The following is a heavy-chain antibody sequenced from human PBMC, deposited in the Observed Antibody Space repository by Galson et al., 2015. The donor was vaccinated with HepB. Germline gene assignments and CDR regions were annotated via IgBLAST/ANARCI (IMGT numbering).Heavy chain of an antibody. V-gene: IGHV1-3*01. CDR3: ARDFSYYDYIWGSYRWDY. CDR2: INAGNGNT. CDR1: GYTFTSYA. Sequence: SVKVSCKASGYTFTSYAMHWVRQAPGQRLEWMGWINAGNGNTKYSQKFQGRVTITRDTSASTAYMELSSLRSEDTAVYYCARDFSYYDYIWGSYRWDYWGQGTLVTVSS. D-gene: IGHD3-16*02. J-gene: IGHJ4*02.